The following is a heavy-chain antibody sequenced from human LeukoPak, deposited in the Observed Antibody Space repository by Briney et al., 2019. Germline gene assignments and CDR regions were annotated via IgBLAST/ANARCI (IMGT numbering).Heavy chain of an antibody. CDR3: AKTGRGGMTGAFDI. V-gene: IGHV3-53*01. CDR2: IYTGGNT. J-gene: IGHJ3*02. Sequence: GGSLRLSCAASGLTASSNYMSWVRQAPGHGLEWVSVIYTGGNTYYADSVQGRITISRDNSKNTLYLQMNSLRAEDTAVDYCAKTGRGGMTGAFDIWGQGTMVTVSS. D-gene: IGHD3-10*01. CDR1: GLTASSNY.